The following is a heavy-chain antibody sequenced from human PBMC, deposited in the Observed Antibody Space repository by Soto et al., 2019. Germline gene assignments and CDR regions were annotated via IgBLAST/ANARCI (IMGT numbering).Heavy chain of an antibody. CDR1: GFTFITYA. Sequence: EVQLLDSGGGLVQPGGSRRLSCAASGFTFITYALSWVRQAPGKGLEWVSIISGSGGSTYYPDSVKGRFTISRDNSKNTLYLQMNSLRADDTAVYYCAKLPAAQSYFDFWGQGTLVTVSS. J-gene: IGHJ4*02. V-gene: IGHV3-23*01. CDR3: AKLPAAQSYFDF. CDR2: ISGSGGST. D-gene: IGHD2-2*01.